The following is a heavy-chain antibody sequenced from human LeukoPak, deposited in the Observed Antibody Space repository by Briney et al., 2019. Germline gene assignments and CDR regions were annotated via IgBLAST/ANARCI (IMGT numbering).Heavy chain of an antibody. CDR3: ARDLIAAAGGLDY. Sequence: KPSETLSLTCAVYGGSFSGYYWSWIRQPPGKGLEWIGYIYYSGSTNYNPSLKSRVTISVDTSKNQFSLKLSSVTAADTAVYYCARDLIAAAGGLDYWGQGTLVTVSS. J-gene: IGHJ4*02. CDR1: GGSFSGYY. CDR2: IYYSGST. V-gene: IGHV4-59*01. D-gene: IGHD6-13*01.